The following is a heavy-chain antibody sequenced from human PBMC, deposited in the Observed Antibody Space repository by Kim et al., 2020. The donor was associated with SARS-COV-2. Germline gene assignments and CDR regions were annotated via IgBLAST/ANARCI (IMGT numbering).Heavy chain of an antibody. D-gene: IGHD4-17*01. Sequence: DTYYVDSVKGRFIISRDNARNSVFLQMNSLRAEDTAIYYCASIDYGDSYWGQGTLVTVSS. CDR2: DT. V-gene: IGHV3-7*03. CDR3: ASIDYGDSY. J-gene: IGHJ4*02.